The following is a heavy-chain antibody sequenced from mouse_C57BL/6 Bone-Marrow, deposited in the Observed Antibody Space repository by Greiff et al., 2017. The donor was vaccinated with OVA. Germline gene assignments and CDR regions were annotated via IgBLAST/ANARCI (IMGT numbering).Heavy chain of an antibody. J-gene: IGHJ2*01. D-gene: IGHD1-3*01. CDR1: GYTFTSYW. CDR2: INPSSGYT. CDR3: ARETDLYEGY. V-gene: IGHV1-7*01. Sequence: VQLVESGAELAKPGASVKLSCKASGYTFTSYWMHWVKQRPGQGLEWIGYINPSSGYTKYNQKFKDKATLTAEKSSSTAYMQLSSLTYDDSAVYYCARETDLYEGYWGQGTTLTVSS.